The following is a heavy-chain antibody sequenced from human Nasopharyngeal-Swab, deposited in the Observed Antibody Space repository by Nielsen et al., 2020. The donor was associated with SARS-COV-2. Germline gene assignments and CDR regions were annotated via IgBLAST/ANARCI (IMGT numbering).Heavy chain of an antibody. Sequence: GESLRLSCAASGFTFSSYDMHWVRQATGKGLEWVSAIGTVGDTYYPGSVKGRFTISRENAKNSLYLQMNSLRAGDTAVYYCARGYDSSGYLRPIDAFDIWGQGTMVTVSS. V-gene: IGHV3-13*04. D-gene: IGHD3-22*01. CDR2: IGTVGDT. CDR1: GFTFSSYD. J-gene: IGHJ3*02. CDR3: ARGYDSSGYLRPIDAFDI.